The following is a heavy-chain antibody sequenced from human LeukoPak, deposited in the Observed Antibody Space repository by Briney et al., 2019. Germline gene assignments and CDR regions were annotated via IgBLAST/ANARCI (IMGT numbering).Heavy chain of an antibody. CDR2: ISGYNGNT. CDR3: ARATGRVVRGVTWRYFHY. J-gene: IGHJ4*02. V-gene: IGHV1-18*01. CDR1: GYTFTSYG. D-gene: IGHD3-10*01. Sequence: GASVKVSCKASGYTFTSYGISWVRQAPGQGLEWMGWISGYNGNTKYAQKCQGRVTMTTDTSTSTAYMELRSLRSDDTAVYYCARATGRVVRGVTWRYFHYWGQGTLVTVSS.